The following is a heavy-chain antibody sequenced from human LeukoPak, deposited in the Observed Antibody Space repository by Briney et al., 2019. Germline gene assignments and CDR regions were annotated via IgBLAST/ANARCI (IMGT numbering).Heavy chain of an antibody. CDR1: GYTFTSYG. Sequence: ASVKVSCKPSGYTFTSYGMHWVRQAPGQRLEWMGWINAGNGNTTYSQEFQGRVTITRDTSASTGYMELSSLRSEDMAVYSCAKDQWLVLDYWGQGTLVTVSS. J-gene: IGHJ4*02. CDR2: INAGNGNT. CDR3: AKDQWLVLDY. D-gene: IGHD6-19*01. V-gene: IGHV1-3*03.